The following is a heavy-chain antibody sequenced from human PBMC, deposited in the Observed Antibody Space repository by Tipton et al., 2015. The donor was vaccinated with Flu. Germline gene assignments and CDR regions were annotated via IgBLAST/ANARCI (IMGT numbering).Heavy chain of an antibody. J-gene: IGHJ4*02. CDR3: ARLPLPLSYFDY. V-gene: IGHV4-59*01. CDR2: IYYSGST. CDR1: GGSINSYY. Sequence: TLSLTCSVSGGSINSYYWSWIRQPPGKGLEWIGYIYYSGSTNYNPSLKSRVTISVDTSKNQFSLKLSSVTAADTAVYYCARLPLPLSYFDYWGQGTLVTVSS.